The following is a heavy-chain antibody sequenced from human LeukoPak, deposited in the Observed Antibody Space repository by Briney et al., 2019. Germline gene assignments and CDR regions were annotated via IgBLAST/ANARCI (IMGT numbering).Heavy chain of an antibody. CDR3: AKGISISPVSPFDY. J-gene: IGHJ4*02. V-gene: IGHV3-33*06. Sequence: PGGSLRLSCEASGFIFNHYALHWVRQAPNKGLEWVAVIWSDGTNRYYADSVKGRFSIFRDDSQKRVFLQMNSLRAEDTAVYYCAKGISISPVSPFDYWGQGTLVTVSS. D-gene: IGHD1-14*01. CDR2: IWSDGTNR. CDR1: GFIFNHYA.